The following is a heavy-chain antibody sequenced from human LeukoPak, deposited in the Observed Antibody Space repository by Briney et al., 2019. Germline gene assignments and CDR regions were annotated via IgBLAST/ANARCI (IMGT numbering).Heavy chain of an antibody. V-gene: IGHV4-59*01. D-gene: IGHD3-22*01. CDR1: GGSISSDY. CDR2: IYYSGRT. CDR3: ARTVGDSSGSAIVFDY. J-gene: IGHJ4*02. Sequence: NSSETLSLTCKVSGGSISSDYWTWIRQSPGKGLEWIGYIYYSGRTNYNPSLKSRVTISVDTSKRQFSLKLRSVTVADTAVYYCARTVGDSSGSAIVFDYWGQGTLVTVSS.